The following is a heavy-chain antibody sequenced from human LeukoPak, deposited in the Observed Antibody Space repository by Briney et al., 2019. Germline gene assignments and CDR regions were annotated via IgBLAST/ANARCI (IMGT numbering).Heavy chain of an antibody. V-gene: IGHV3-23*01. D-gene: IGHD2-2*01. J-gene: IGHJ4*02. CDR2: VSSSGGST. Sequence: GGSLRLSCAASGFTFSSYAMSWVRQAPGKGLEWVSAVSSSGGSTYYADSVKGRFTISRDNSKNTLYLQMNSLRAEDTAVYYCAKGFPSGSGDIVVVPAVPPLDYWGQGTLVTVSS. CDR3: AKGFPSGSGDIVVVPAVPPLDY. CDR1: GFTFSSYA.